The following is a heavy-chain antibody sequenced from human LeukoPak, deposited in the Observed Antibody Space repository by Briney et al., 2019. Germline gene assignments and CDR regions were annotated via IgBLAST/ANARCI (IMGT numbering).Heavy chain of an antibody. V-gene: IGHV1-69*13. CDR1: GYTLTSHG. Sequence: ASVKVSCKASGYTLTSHGISWVRQAPGQGLEWMGGIIPIFGTANYAQRFQGRVTITADESTSTAYMELSSLRSEDTAVYYCASSIAAPGPGHYYYYYGMDVWGQGTTVTVSS. D-gene: IGHD6-6*01. CDR2: IIPIFGTA. CDR3: ASSIAAPGPGHYYYYYGMDV. J-gene: IGHJ6*02.